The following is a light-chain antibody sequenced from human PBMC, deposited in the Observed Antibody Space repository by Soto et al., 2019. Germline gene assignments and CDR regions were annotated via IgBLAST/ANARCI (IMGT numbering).Light chain of an antibody. V-gene: IGLV1-44*01. CDR1: TSNIGSRT. Sequence: QTVVTQPTSASGTPGQRITISCSGSTSNIGSRTVNWYQHLPGTAPKLLIYENNQRPSGVPDRFSGSKSGTSASLAISGLQSEDEADYYCAAWDDGLNAYVFGTGTKLTVL. CDR3: AAWDDGLNAYV. J-gene: IGLJ1*01. CDR2: ENN.